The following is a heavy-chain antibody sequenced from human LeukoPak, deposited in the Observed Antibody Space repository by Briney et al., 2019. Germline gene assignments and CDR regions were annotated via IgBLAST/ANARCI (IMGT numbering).Heavy chain of an antibody. CDR2: ISAYNGLT. Sequence: ASVKVSCKAYGYTFTNYGISWVRQAPGLGLEWMGWISAYNGLTNYVQRLQGRVTMTTDTSTNTAYMELRSLRSDDTAVYYCARILVVVPAARGYSFDYWGQGTLVTVSS. CDR1: GYTFTNYG. D-gene: IGHD2-2*01. J-gene: IGHJ4*02. CDR3: ARILVVVPAARGYSFDY. V-gene: IGHV1-18*01.